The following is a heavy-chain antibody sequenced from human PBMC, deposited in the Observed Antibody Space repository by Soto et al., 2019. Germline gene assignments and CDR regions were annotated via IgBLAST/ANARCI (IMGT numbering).Heavy chain of an antibody. V-gene: IGHV3-9*01. CDR1: GFTFDEYA. Sequence: GGSRRRSWAASGFTFDEYAMHWVRQVPGKGLEWVSGINWNSGSIGYGDSVNGRFAISRDNAKNSLHLQMNSLSAEDTAFYYCVKDESINWYSGHFRHWGQGTLVTVSS. CDR3: VKDESINWYSGHFRH. D-gene: IGHD6-13*01. CDR2: INWNSGSI. J-gene: IGHJ1*01.